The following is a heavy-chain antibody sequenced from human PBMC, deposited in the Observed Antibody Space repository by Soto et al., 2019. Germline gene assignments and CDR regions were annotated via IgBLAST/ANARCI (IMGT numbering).Heavy chain of an antibody. D-gene: IGHD4-4*01. V-gene: IGHV1-69*13. CDR1: GGTFSSYA. CDR2: IIPIFGTA. Sequence: SVKVSCKXSGGTFSSYAISWVRQAPGQGLEWMGGIIPIFGTANYAQKFQGRVTITADESTSTAYMELSSLRSEDTAVYYCARGLQRRSYYYGMDVWGQGTTVTVSS. J-gene: IGHJ6*02. CDR3: ARGLQRRSYYYGMDV.